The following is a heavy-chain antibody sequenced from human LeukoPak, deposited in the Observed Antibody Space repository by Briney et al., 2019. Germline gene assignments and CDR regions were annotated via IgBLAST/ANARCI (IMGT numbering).Heavy chain of an antibody. J-gene: IGHJ4*02. CDR3: ATSSDWYPVSSDH. CDR2: ILSSTDTI. V-gene: IGHV3-48*01. CDR1: GFTFNTYP. Sequence: PGGSLRLSCAASGFTFNTYPMNWVRQAPGKGLEWVSHILSSTDTIYYAESVKGRFTISRDNAKNSLYLQMNSLRPEDTALYYCATSSDWYPVSSDHWGQGTLVTVSS. D-gene: IGHD6-19*01.